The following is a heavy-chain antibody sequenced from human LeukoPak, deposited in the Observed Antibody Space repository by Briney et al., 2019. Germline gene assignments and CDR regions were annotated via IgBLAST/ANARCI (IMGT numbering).Heavy chain of an antibody. CDR3: ARDHNWGPDY. CDR1: GYTFTDHY. D-gene: IGHD7-27*01. V-gene: IGHV1-2*02. J-gene: IGHJ4*02. Sequence: ASVKVSCKALGYTFTDHYFHWLRQAPGQGIEWVGWIHPGRGDTNIAQKFQGRVSLTRDMSISTAYMELSRLTSDDTAVCYCARDHNWGPDYWGQGTLVSVSS. CDR2: IHPGRGDT.